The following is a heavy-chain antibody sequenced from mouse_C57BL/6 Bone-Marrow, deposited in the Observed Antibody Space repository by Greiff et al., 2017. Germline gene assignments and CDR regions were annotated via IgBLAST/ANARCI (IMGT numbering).Heavy chain of an antibody. V-gene: IGHV1-81*01. J-gene: IGHJ2*01. CDR2: IYPRSGNT. Sequence: QVQLQQSGAELARPGASVKLSCKVSGYTFTSYGISWVKQRTGQGLEWIGEIYPRSGNTYYNEKFKGKATLTADKSSSTAYMELRSLTSEDSAVYFCASMVTFDYWGQGTTLTVSS. CDR1: GYTFTSYG. D-gene: IGHD2-2*01. CDR3: ASMVTFDY.